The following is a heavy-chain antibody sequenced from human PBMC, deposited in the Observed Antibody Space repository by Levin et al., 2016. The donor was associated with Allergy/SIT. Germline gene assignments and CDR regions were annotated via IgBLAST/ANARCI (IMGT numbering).Heavy chain of an antibody. D-gene: IGHD3-10*01. CDR2: ISAYNGNT. CDR1: GYNFIVYG. Sequence: ASVKVSCKASGYNFIVYGISWVRQAPGHGLEWMGWISAYNGNTNYAQKLQGRVTMTTDTSTSTAYMQLRSLRSDDTAVYYCARDLGSGSGSYFDYWGQGTPGHRLL. CDR3: ARDLGSGSGSYFDY. V-gene: IGHV1-18*01. J-gene: IGHJ4*02.